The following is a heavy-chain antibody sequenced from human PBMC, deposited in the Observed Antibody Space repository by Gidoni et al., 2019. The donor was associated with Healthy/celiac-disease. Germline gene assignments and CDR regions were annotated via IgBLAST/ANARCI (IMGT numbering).Heavy chain of an antibody. J-gene: IGHJ4*02. D-gene: IGHD3-16*01. CDR3: ARGEYDYVPGGDY. CDR1: GFTFSSYS. V-gene: IGHV3-21*01. Sequence: EVQLVESGGGLVKPGGSLRLSCAASGFTFSSYSMNWVRQAPGKGLEWVSSISSSSSYIYYADSVKGRFTISRDNAKNSLYLQMNSLRAEDTAVYYCARGEYDYVPGGDYWGQGTLVTVSS. CDR2: ISSSSSYI.